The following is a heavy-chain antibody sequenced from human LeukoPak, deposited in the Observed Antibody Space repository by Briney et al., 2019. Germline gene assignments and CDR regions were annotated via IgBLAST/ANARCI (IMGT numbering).Heavy chain of an antibody. J-gene: IGHJ5*02. D-gene: IGHD3-3*01. V-gene: IGHV1-8*01. CDR3: ARGSTLDYQNYYDFWSGYRIYWFDP. Sequence: ASVKVSCKASGYTFTSYDINWVRQATGQGLEWMGWMNPNSGNTGYAQKFQGRVTMTRNTSISTAYMELSSLRSEDTAVYYCARGSTLDYQNYYDFWSGYRIYWFDPWGQGTLVTVSS. CDR1: GYTFTSYD. CDR2: MNPNSGNT.